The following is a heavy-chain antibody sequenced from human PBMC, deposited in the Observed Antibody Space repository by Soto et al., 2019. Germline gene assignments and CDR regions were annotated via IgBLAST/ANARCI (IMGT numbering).Heavy chain of an antibody. D-gene: IGHD6-13*01. Sequence: GGSLRLSCAASGFTFSSSAMNWVRQAPGKGLEWVSAISGSGGSTYYADSVKGRFTISRDNSKNTMYRQMNSLRAEDTAVYYCAKAPVIAASVVPPDYWGQGTLVTVSS. CDR1: GFTFSSSA. CDR2: ISGSGGST. CDR3: AKAPVIAASVVPPDY. V-gene: IGHV3-23*01. J-gene: IGHJ4*02.